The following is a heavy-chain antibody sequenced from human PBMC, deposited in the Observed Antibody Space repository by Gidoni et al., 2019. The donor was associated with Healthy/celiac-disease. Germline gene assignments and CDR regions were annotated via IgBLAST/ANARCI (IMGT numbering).Heavy chain of an antibody. V-gene: IGHV3-21*01. J-gene: IGHJ6*02. CDR2: ISSSSSYI. Sequence: EVQLVESGGGLVKPGGSLRLSCAASGFTFISYSMNWVRQAPGKGLEWVSSISSSSSYIYYADSVKGRFTISRDNAKNSLYLQMNSLRAEDTAVYYCARDREASYYYYGMDVWGQGTTVTASS. CDR3: ARDREASYYYYGMDV. CDR1: GFTFISYS. D-gene: IGHD1-26*01.